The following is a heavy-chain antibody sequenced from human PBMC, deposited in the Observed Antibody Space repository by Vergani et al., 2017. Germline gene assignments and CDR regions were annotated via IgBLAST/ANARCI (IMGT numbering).Heavy chain of an antibody. D-gene: IGHD5-12*01. CDR3: AKANPRNSGYDYLYYYLAMDF. CDR1: GFTFKHYA. V-gene: IGHV3-23*01. J-gene: IGHJ6*02. CDR2: ISGSGGST. Sequence: EVQLLESGGDLVQPGGSLRLSCAASGFTFKHYAMNWVRQAPGKGLEWVSGISGSGGSTYYAGSVKGRFTISGDSSKNMLYLQMNSLSAGDTAVYYCAKANPRNSGYDYLYYYLAMDFWGQGTTCTVSS.